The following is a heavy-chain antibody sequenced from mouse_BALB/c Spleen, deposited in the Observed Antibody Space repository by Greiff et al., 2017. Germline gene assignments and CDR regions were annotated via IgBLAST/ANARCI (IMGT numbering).Heavy chain of an antibody. CDR3: ARHKGYYGSSGMDY. J-gene: IGHJ4*01. CDR2: IWSDGST. CDR1: GFSLTSYG. Sequence: VKLMESGPDLVAPSQSLSITCTVSGFSLTSYGVHWVRQPPGKGLEWLVVIWSDGSTTYNSALKSRLSISKDNSKSQVFLKMNSLQTDDTAMYYCARHKGYYGSSGMDYWGQGTSVTVSS. D-gene: IGHD1-1*01. V-gene: IGHV2-6-2*01.